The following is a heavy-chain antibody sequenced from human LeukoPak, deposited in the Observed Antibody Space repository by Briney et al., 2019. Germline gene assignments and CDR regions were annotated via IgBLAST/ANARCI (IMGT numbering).Heavy chain of an antibody. Sequence: PSEALSLTCTVSGGSISSGDYYWSWIRQPPGKGLEWIGFIYYSGSTSYNPSLKSRVTISLDTSKNYFSPKLTSVTAADTAMYYCARGDYYDSSGYYYHWGQGTLVTVSS. CDR2: IYYSGST. V-gene: IGHV4-30-4*08. CDR3: ARGDYYDSSGYYYH. CDR1: GGSISSGDYY. D-gene: IGHD3-22*01. J-gene: IGHJ5*02.